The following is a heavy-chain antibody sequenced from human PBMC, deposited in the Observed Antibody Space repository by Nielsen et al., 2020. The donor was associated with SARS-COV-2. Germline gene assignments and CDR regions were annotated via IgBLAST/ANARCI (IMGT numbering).Heavy chain of an antibody. J-gene: IGHJ6*02. Sequence: GESLKISCGASGFTISSSFMSWVGQAAGKGLDWVSVIYTDGSTSHADSVKGRFTISRDNSKNTLYLQMNSLRAEDTAVYYCARDNWGRMDVWGQGTTVTVSS. D-gene: IGHD7-27*01. CDR2: IYTDGST. CDR3: ARDNWGRMDV. V-gene: IGHV3-66*01. CDR1: GFTISSSF.